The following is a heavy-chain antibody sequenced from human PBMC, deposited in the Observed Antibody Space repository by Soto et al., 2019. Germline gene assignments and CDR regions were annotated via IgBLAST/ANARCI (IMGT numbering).Heavy chain of an antibody. CDR3: AREGADYDYSDY. J-gene: IGHJ4*02. D-gene: IGHD3-10*01. CDR2: IDPSDSYT. V-gene: IGHV5-10-1*01. CDR1: GYSFTSYW. Sequence: GESLKISCKGSGYSFTSYWISWVRQMPGKGLEWMGRIDPSDSYTNYSPSFQGHVTISADKSISTAYLQWSSLKASDTAMYYCAREGADYDYSDYSGQGTLVTVSS.